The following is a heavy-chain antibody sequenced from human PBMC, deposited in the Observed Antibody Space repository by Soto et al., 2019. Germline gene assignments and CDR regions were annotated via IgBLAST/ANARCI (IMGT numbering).Heavy chain of an antibody. V-gene: IGHV3-30*18. CDR2: MSDDGSQK. J-gene: IGHJ3*02. Sequence: GGSLRLSCAASGFMFSLYGMHWVRQAPGKGLEWVALMSDDGSQKNYADSVKGRFTISRDNSKNTLYLQMNSLRAEDTAVYYCAKDASGYSYGDDAFDIWGQGTLVTVSS. D-gene: IGHD5-18*01. CDR3: AKDASGYSYGDDAFDI. CDR1: GFMFSLYG.